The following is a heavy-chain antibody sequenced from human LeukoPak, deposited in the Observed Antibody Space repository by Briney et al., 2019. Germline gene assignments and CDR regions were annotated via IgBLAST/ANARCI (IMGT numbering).Heavy chain of an antibody. V-gene: IGHV3-48*02. CDR3: ARSGYSYGREGYFDY. D-gene: IGHD5-18*01. Sequence: PGGSLRLSCAASGFTFSSYSMNWVRQAPGKGLEWVSYISSSSSNIYYVDSVKGRFTISRDNAKNSLYLQMSSLRDEDTAVYYCARSGYSYGREGYFDYWGQGTLVTVSS. J-gene: IGHJ4*02. CDR1: GFTFSSYS. CDR2: ISSSSSNI.